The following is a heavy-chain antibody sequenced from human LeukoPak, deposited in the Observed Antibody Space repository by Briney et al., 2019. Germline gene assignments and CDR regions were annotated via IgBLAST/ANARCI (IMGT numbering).Heavy chain of an antibody. D-gene: IGHD5-18*01. V-gene: IGHV1-2*02. CDR1: GYTFSDYF. J-gene: IGHJ4*02. CDR2: IIPKSGAT. Sequence: ASVKVSCKASGYTFSDYFTHWVRQAPGQGLEWMGWIIPKSGATNYAQRFRDRVTVTSDTSTAYMDLSRLTSDDTAVYYCARDLRSGGVTYGQDSWGQGTLVTVSS. CDR3: ARDLRSGGVTYGQDS.